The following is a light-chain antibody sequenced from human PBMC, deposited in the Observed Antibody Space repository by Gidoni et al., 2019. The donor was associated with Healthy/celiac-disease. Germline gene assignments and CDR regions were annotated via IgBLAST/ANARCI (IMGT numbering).Light chain of an antibody. V-gene: IGLV2-14*01. Sequence: SALTQPASVSGSPGQSITISCTGTSSEVGGYNYVSWYQQHPGKAPKLMVYEVSNRPSGVSNRFSGSKSGNTASLTISGLQAEDEADYYCSSYTSSSTVVFGGGTKLTVL. J-gene: IGLJ3*02. CDR3: SSYTSSSTVV. CDR1: SSEVGGYNY. CDR2: EVS.